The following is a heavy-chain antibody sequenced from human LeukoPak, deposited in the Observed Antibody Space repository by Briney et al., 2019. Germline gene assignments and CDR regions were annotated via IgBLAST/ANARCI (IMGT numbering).Heavy chain of an antibody. Sequence: PGRSLRLSCAASGFTFSSYGMHWVRQAPGKGLEWGAVIWYDGSNKYYADSVKGRFTISRDNSKNTLYLQMNSLRAEDTAVYYCARDPYSGSYPPPYFDYWGQGTLVTVSS. CDR1: GFTFSSYG. D-gene: IGHD1-26*01. J-gene: IGHJ4*02. V-gene: IGHV3-33*01. CDR2: IWYDGSNK. CDR3: ARDPYSGSYPPPYFDY.